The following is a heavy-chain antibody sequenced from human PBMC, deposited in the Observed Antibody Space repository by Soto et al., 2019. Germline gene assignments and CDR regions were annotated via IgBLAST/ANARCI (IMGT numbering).Heavy chain of an antibody. V-gene: IGHV4-34*01. CDR3: ARYYYGSGSWVYYYYGMDV. CDR2: INHSGST. Sequence: SETLSLTCAVYGGSFSGYYWSWIRQPPGKGLEWIGEINHSGSTNYNPSLKSRVTISVDTSKNQFSLKLSSVTAADTAVYYCARYYYGSGSWVYYYYGMDVWGQGTTVTVSS. J-gene: IGHJ6*02. CDR1: GGSFSGYY. D-gene: IGHD3-10*01.